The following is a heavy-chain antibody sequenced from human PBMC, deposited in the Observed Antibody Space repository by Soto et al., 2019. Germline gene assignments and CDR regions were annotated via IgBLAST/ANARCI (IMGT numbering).Heavy chain of an antibody. D-gene: IGHD1-1*01. CDR1: GDSVSSHSAG. V-gene: IGHV6-1*01. Sequence: QVQLQQSSPGLVKPSQALSLTCDISGDSVSSHSAGWNWIRQTPSRGLEWLGRTYYKSKWYYTYAASVKSRITVSPDTSKNQSSLQLTSVTPEDTAVYYCARGSWDDVSGHYYMDVWDKGTTVTVSS. J-gene: IGHJ6*03. CDR2: TYYKSKWYY. CDR3: ARGSWDDVSGHYYMDV.